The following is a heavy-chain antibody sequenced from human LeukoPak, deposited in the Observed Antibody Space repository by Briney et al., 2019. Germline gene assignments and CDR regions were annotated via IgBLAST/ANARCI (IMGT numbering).Heavy chain of an antibody. CDR3: ARGQGYCTGVSCDIDY. V-gene: IGHV3-48*04. Sequence: GGSLRLSCAASGFTFNTYSMNWVRQAPGKGLEWVSNIISRGDTTHYAASVKGRFTISRDNAKNSVFLHLNSLRGDDTAVYYCARGQGYCTGVSCDIDYWGQGTLVTVS. CDR1: GFTFNTYS. D-gene: IGHD2-8*02. CDR2: IISRGDTT. J-gene: IGHJ4*02.